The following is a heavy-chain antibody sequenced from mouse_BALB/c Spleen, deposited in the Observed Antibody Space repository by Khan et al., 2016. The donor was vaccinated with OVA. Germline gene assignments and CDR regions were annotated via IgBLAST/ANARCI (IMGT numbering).Heavy chain of an antibody. Sequence: VELVESGPGLVAPSQSLSITCTVSGFSLTSYGVSWVRQPPGKGLEWLGVIWGDGNTNFHSALSSRLSISKDNSRSQVFLKLNSLQTDDTATYYCAKDRGYYAMDYWGQGTSVTVSS. J-gene: IGHJ4*01. V-gene: IGHV2-3*01. CDR1: GFSLTSYG. CDR2: IWGDGNT. CDR3: AKDRGYYAMDY.